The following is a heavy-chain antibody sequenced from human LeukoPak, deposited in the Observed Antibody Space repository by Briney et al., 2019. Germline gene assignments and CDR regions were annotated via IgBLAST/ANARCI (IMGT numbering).Heavy chain of an antibody. Sequence: PGGSLRLSCAASGFTFSSYDMHWVRQATGKGLEWVSAIGTAGDTYYPGSVKGRFTISRENAKNSLYLQMNSLRAGDTAVYYCARAVAGTWNFDLWGRGTLVTVSS. J-gene: IGHJ2*01. D-gene: IGHD6-19*01. CDR2: IGTAGDT. CDR3: ARAVAGTWNFDL. CDR1: GFTFSSYD. V-gene: IGHV3-13*01.